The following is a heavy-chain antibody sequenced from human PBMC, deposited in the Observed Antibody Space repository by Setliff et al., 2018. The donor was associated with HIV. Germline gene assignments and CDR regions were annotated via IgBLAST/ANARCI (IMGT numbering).Heavy chain of an antibody. CDR2: INPSDAAT. J-gene: IGHJ4*02. V-gene: IGHV1-46*01. Sequence: ASVKVSCKASGHTFTSSFLHWVRQAPGQGLDWMGVINPSDAATTYAQKFEGRLTMTSDTSTGTGYMDLSSLESDDTAVYYCAKEYHIAATDSRLANFFDYWGQGTLVTVSS. CDR1: GHTFTSSF. CDR3: AKEYHIAATDSRLANFFDY. D-gene: IGHD6-13*01.